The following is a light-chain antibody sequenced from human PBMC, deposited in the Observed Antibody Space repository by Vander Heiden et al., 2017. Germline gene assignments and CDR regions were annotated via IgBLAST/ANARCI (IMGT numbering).Light chain of an antibody. J-gene: IGLJ2*01. V-gene: IGLV2-23*03. Sequence: QSALTQPASVSGSPGQSITISCTGTSSDVVTYNLVSWYRQDPGKAPKLISYEGTKRPSGISNRFSGSKSGNTASLTISGLQAGDEADYYGGSHAGSSTFDVVFGGGTKLTVL. CDR1: SSDVVTYNL. CDR3: GSHAGSSTFDVV. CDR2: EGT.